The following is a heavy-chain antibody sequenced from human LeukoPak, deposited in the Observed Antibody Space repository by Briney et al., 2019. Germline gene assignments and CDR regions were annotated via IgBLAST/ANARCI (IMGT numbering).Heavy chain of an antibody. V-gene: IGHV4-59*01. CDR3: AGRYCTSTTCYAGAVAAYEL. D-gene: IGHD2-2*01. Sequence: SETLSLTCTVSGGSISSYYWSWIRQPPGKGLEWVGYMSYSGSTNYNPSLKSQVTISVDTSKNQFSLKLSSVTAADTAVYYCAGRYCTSTTCYAGAVAAYELWGQGTLVTVSS. J-gene: IGHJ4*02. CDR2: MSYSGST. CDR1: GGSISSYY.